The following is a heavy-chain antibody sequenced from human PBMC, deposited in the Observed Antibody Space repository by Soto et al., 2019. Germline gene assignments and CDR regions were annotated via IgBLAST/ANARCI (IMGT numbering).Heavy chain of an antibody. CDR1: GYTFTSYG. CDR3: ATALTYCTNGVCYIDAFDI. D-gene: IGHD2-8*01. CDR2: ISAYNGNT. Sequence: ASVKVSCKASGYTFTSYGISWVRQAPGQGLEWMGWISAYNGNTNYAQKLQGRVTMTTDTSTSTAYMELRSLRSDDTAVYYCATALTYCTNGVCYIDAFDIWGQGTMVTVSS. J-gene: IGHJ3*02. V-gene: IGHV1-18*01.